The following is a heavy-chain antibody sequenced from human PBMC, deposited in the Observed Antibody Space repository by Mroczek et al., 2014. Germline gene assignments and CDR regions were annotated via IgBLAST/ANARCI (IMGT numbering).Heavy chain of an antibody. D-gene: IGHD2-8*01. CDR3: ARKEDGAHEDIVLMVYAQLPTYFDY. Sequence: QVQLQQWGAGLLKPSETLSLTCAVYGGSFSGYYWSWIRQPPGKGLEWIGEINHSGSTNYNPSLKSRVTISVDTSKNQFSLKLSSVTAADTAVYYCARKEDGAHEDIVLMVYAQLPTYFDYWGQGTPGH. CDR1: GGSFSGYY. J-gene: IGHJ4*02. CDR2: INHSGST. V-gene: IGHV4-34*01.